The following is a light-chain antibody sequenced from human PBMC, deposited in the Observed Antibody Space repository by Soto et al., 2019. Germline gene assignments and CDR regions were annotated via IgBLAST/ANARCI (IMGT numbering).Light chain of an antibody. V-gene: IGKV4-1*01. CDR1: HSLFYSSKNRNY. Sequence: VLTQSSKTLAVSLGDRATISCNSNHSLFYSSKNRNYLAWYQQKPGQPPKLLIYWASTRESGVPDRFSGSGSGTDFTLTISSLQAEDVVLYYCQQYSDRPITFGQRRRLEI. CDR2: WAS. J-gene: IGKJ5*01. CDR3: QQYSDRPIT.